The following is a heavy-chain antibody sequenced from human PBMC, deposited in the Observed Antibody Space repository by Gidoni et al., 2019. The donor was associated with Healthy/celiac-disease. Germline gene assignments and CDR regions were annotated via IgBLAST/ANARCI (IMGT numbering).Heavy chain of an antibody. Sequence: QLQLQESGPGLVKPSETPSLTCTVSGGPISSSSDYWGWIRQPPGKGLEWIGSIYYSGSTYDNPSLKSRVPMSVDTSKTQFSLKLSSVTAADTAVYYCASQTPPAYYYDSSGYYFDYWGQGTLVTVSS. V-gene: IGHV4-39*01. D-gene: IGHD3-22*01. J-gene: IGHJ4*02. CDR1: GGPISSSSDY. CDR2: IYYSGST. CDR3: ASQTPPAYYYDSSGYYFDY.